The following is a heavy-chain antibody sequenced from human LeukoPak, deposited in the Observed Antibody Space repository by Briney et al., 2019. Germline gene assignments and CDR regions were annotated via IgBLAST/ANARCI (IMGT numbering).Heavy chain of an antibody. Sequence: SGGSLRLSCAASGFTFSSYAMSWVRQAPGKGLEWVSAISGSGGSTYYADSVKGRFTISRDNSKNTLYLQMNSLRAEDTAVYYCAKRGYSYGYLFDYWGQGTLVTVSS. CDR1: GFTFSSYA. J-gene: IGHJ4*02. D-gene: IGHD5-18*01. CDR3: AKRGYSYGYLFDY. V-gene: IGHV3-23*01. CDR2: ISGSGGST.